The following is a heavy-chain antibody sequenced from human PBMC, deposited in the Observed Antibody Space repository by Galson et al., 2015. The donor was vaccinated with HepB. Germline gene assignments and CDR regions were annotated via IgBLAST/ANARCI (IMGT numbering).Heavy chain of an antibody. J-gene: IGHJ4*02. CDR3: ATDRWEVTTVFLVY. V-gene: IGHV1-24*01. D-gene: IGHD4-17*01. CDR1: GYTLTELS. Sequence: SVKVSCKVSGYTLTELSMHWVRQAPGKGLEWMGGFDPEDGETIYAQKFQGRVTMTEDTSTDTAYMELSSLRSEDTAVYYCATDRWEVTTVFLVYWGQGTLVTVSS. CDR2: FDPEDGET.